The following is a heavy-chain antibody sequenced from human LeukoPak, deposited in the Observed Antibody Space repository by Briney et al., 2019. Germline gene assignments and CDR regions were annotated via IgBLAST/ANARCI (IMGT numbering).Heavy chain of an antibody. J-gene: IGHJ6*03. CDR2: IYYSGST. Sequence: PSETLSLTCTVSGGSIGSYYWSWIRQPPGKGLEWIGYIYYSGSTNYNPSLKSRVTISVDTSKNQFSLKLSSVTAADTAVYYCARAASYGPYYYYYYMDVWGKGTTVTVSS. CDR1: GGSIGSYY. V-gene: IGHV4-59*01. CDR3: ARAASYGPYYYYYYMDV. D-gene: IGHD5-18*01.